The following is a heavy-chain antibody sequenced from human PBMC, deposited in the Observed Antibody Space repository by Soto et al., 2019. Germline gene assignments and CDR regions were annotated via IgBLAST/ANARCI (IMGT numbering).Heavy chain of an antibody. CDR2: FDPEDGET. Sequence: GASVKVSCKASGYTFTSYGISWVRQVPGKGLEWMGGFDPEDGETIYAQKFQGRVTMTEDTSTDTAYMELSSLRSEDTAVYYCATDSVGATGRNYYGMDVWGQGTTVTVSS. D-gene: IGHD1-26*01. V-gene: IGHV1-24*01. J-gene: IGHJ6*02. CDR1: GYTFTSYG. CDR3: ATDSVGATGRNYYGMDV.